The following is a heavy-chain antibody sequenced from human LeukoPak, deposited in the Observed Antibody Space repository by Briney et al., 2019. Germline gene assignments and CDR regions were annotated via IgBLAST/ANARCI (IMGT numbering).Heavy chain of an antibody. V-gene: IGHV3-23*01. Sequence: GGSLRLSCASSGFTFSSYAMSWVRQAPGKGLEWVSAISDSGGSTYYAVSVKGRFTISRDNSKNTLYLQMNSLRAEDTAVYYCAKRVCSSTSCATGPFDYWGQGTLVTVSS. CDR2: ISDSGGST. CDR1: GFTFSSYA. D-gene: IGHD2-2*01. CDR3: AKRVCSSTSCATGPFDY. J-gene: IGHJ4*02.